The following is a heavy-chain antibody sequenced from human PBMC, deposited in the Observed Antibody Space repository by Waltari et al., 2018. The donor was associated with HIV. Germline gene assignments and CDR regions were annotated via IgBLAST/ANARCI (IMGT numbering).Heavy chain of an antibody. V-gene: IGHV3-48*01. D-gene: IGHD6-6*01. J-gene: IGHJ4*02. Sequence: EVQLVESGGGLVQPGGSLRLSCTASGFSFSSYSMNWVSQAPGSGLALVSYISTRSSAIFYADSVKCRFTISRDTAKNSLYLQMNSLRAEDTAVYYCARDRTRYYFDSWGQGTLVTVSS. CDR1: GFSFSSYS. CDR3: ARDRTRYYFDS. CDR2: ISTRSSAI.